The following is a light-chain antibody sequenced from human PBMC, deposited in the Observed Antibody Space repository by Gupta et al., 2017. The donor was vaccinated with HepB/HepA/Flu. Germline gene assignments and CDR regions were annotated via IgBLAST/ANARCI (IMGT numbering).Light chain of an antibody. CDR1: QGLSSN. J-gene: IGKJ4*01. V-gene: IGKV1-12*01. CDR3: QQAHTVPLT. Sequence: DIQMTQSPSSVSASVGDRVSITCRASQGLSSNLAWYQQKPGKAPKLLIYVASSLESGVPSRFSGSGSGTDFTRTISSLQPEDFATYYCQQAHTVPLTFGGGTRVEIK. CDR2: VAS.